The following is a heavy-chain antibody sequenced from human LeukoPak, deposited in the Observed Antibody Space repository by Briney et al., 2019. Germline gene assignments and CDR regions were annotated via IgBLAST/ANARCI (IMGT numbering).Heavy chain of an antibody. D-gene: IGHD6-19*01. CDR3: ARHAGGWYWYYFDY. CDR2: IYYSGST. Sequence: PSETLSLTCTVSGGSISRSSYYWGWIRQPPGKGLEWIGSIYYSGSTYYNPSLKSRVTISVDTSKNQFSLKLSSVTAADTAVYYCARHAGGWYWYYFDYWGQGTLVTVSS. V-gene: IGHV4-39*01. CDR1: GGSISRSSYY. J-gene: IGHJ4*02.